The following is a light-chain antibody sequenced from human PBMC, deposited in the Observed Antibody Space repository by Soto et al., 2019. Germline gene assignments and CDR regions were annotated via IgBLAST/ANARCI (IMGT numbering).Light chain of an antibody. J-gene: IGLJ7*01. CDR1: SSNIGSNT. CDR3: AAWDDSLNGAV. CDR2: VNN. Sequence: QSVLTQPPSASGTPGQRVTISCSGSSSNIGSNTVAWYQQLPGTAPKLLIYVNNQRPPGVPDRFSGSKSDTSASLAIGGLQSEDEADYYCAAWDDSLNGAVFGGGTQLTVL. V-gene: IGLV1-44*01.